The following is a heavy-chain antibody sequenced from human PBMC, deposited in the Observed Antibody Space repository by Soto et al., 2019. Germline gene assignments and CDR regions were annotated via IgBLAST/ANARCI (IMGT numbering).Heavy chain of an antibody. CDR3: AKVHDAGSDTAMGYYYYYGMDV. Sequence: QVQLVESGGGVVQPGRSLRLSCAASGFTFSSYGMHWVRQAPGKGLEWVAVISYDGSNKYYADSVKGRFTISRDNSKNTLYLQMNSLRAEDTAVYYWAKVHDAGSDTAMGYYYYYGMDVWGQGTTVTVSS. CDR1: GFTFSSYG. CDR2: ISYDGSNK. D-gene: IGHD5-18*01. V-gene: IGHV3-30*18. J-gene: IGHJ6*02.